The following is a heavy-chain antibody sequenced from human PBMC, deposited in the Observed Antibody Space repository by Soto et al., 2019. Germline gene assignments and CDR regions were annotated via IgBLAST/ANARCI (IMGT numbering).Heavy chain of an antibody. J-gene: IGHJ4*02. V-gene: IGHV1-3*01. CDR3: ARDLSIVVVPAAMVGFDY. D-gene: IGHD2-2*01. CDR2: INAGNGNT. CDR1: GYTFTSYA. Sequence: ASVKVSCKASGYTFTSYAMHWVRQAPGQRLEWMGWINAGNGNTNYSQKFQGRVTITRDTSTSTAYMELRSLRSDDTAVYYCARDLSIVVVPAAMVGFDYWGQGTLVTVSS.